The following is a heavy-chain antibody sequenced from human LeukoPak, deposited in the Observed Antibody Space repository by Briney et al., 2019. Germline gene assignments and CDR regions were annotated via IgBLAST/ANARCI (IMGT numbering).Heavy chain of an antibody. CDR1: GFTFSGSA. D-gene: IGHD1-14*01. V-gene: IGHV3-73*01. CDR3: TRHRVDEPYYFDY. CDR2: IRSKANSYAT. J-gene: IGHJ4*02. Sequence: GGSLRLSCAASGFTFSGSAMHWVRQASGKGLEWVGRIRSKANSYATAYAASVKGRFTISRDDSKNTAYLQMNSLKTEDTAVYYCTRHRVDEPYYFDYWGQGTLVTVSS.